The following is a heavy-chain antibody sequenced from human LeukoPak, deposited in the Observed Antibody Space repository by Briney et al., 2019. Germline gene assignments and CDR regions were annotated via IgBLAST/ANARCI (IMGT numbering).Heavy chain of an antibody. CDR2: IYHSGST. CDR1: GYSISSGYY. V-gene: IGHV4-38-2*01. D-gene: IGHD2-15*01. Sequence: KPSETLSLTCAVSGYSISSGYYWGWIRQPPGKGLVWIGSIYHSGSTYYNPSLKSRVTISVDTSKNQFSLKLSSVTAADTAVYYCARVVVAATWPFDIWGQGTMVTVSS. J-gene: IGHJ3*02. CDR3: ARVVVAATWPFDI.